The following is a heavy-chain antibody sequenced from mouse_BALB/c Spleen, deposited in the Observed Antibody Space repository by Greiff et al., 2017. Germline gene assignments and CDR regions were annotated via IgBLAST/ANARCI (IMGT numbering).Heavy chain of an antibody. V-gene: IGHV5-17*02. D-gene: IGHD2-4*01. Sequence: EVQGVESGGGLVQPGGSRKLSCAASGFTFSSFGMHWVRQAPEKGLEWVAYISSGSSTIYYADTVKGRFTISRDNPKNTLFLQMTSLRSEDTAMYYCARFYYDYDGAMDYWVQGTSVTVSS. CDR3: ARFYYDYDGAMDY. CDR1: GFTFSSFG. J-gene: IGHJ4*01. CDR2: ISSGSSTI.